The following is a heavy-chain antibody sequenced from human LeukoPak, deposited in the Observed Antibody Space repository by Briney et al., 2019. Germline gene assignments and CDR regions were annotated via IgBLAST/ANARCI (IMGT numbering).Heavy chain of an antibody. D-gene: IGHD4-11*01. CDR2: INHSGST. CDR3: ARAEINDYSRY. Sequence: PSETLSLTCAVYGGSFSDYYWSWIRQPPGKGLEWIGEINHSGSTNYNPSLKSRVTISVDTSRNQFSLMLSSVTAADTALYYCARAEINDYSRYWGQGIPVIVSS. V-gene: IGHV4-34*01. J-gene: IGHJ4*02. CDR1: GGSFSDYY.